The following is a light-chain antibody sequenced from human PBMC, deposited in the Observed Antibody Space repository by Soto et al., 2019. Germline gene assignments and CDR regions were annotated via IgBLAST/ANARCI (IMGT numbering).Light chain of an antibody. Sequence: DIQMTQSPSTLSASVGDSVSITCRASQSISSWLAWYQQKPGKAPKLLIYDASSLDSGVPSRFSGSGSGTEFALTISRLHPDDFATYYCQQYSGYLTFGGGTKVEIK. J-gene: IGKJ4*01. CDR2: DAS. CDR3: QQYSGYLT. CDR1: QSISSW. V-gene: IGKV1-5*01.